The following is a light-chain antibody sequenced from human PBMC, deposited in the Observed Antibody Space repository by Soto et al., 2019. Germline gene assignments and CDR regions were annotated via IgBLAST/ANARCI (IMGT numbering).Light chain of an antibody. CDR3: QQSYSTPPIT. J-gene: IGKJ5*01. CDR2: AAS. Sequence: DITMTQSPSSLSASLGDRVTIPCRASQGISSYLAWYQQKPGKAPKLLIYAASTLQSGVPSRFSGSGSGTDFTLTISRLQPEDFATYYCQQSYSTPPITFGQGTRLEVK. CDR1: QGISSY. V-gene: IGKV1-39*01.